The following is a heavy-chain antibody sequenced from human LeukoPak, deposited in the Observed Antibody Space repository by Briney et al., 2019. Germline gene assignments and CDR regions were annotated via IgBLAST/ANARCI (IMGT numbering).Heavy chain of an antibody. CDR3: ARERPYGSGNYHAFDI. J-gene: IGHJ3*02. D-gene: IGHD3-10*01. V-gene: IGHV3-33*01. CDR1: GFTFSSYG. CDR2: IWYDGSNK. Sequence: GGSLRLSCAASGFTFSSYGMHWVRQAPGKGLEWVAVIWYDGSNKYYADSVKGRFTISRDNSKNTLYLQMSTLRAEDTAVYYCARERPYGSGNYHAFDIWGQGTMVTVSS.